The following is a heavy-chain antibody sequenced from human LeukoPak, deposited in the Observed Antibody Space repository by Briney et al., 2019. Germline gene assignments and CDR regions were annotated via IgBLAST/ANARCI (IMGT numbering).Heavy chain of an antibody. CDR1: GYTFTYRY. Sequence: GSSVKVSCKASGYTFTYRYLHWVRQARGQALEWMGWITPFNGNTHYAQKFQDRVTITRDRSMSTAYMELSSLRSEDTAMYYCANTGDDSSGAFDIWGQGTMVTVSS. CDR3: ANTGDDSSGAFDI. D-gene: IGHD3-22*01. J-gene: IGHJ3*02. V-gene: IGHV1-45*02. CDR2: ITPFNGNT.